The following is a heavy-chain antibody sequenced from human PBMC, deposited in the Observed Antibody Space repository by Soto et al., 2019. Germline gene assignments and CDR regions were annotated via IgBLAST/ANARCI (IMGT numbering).Heavy chain of an antibody. Sequence: PSETLSLTCAVYGGSFSGYYWSWIRQPPGKGLEWIGEINHSGSTNYNPSLKSRVTISVDTSKNQFSLKLSSVTAADTAVYYCARGTDFGVVTFPYYFDYWGQGTLVTVSS. D-gene: IGHD3-3*01. J-gene: IGHJ4*02. CDR3: ARGTDFGVVTFPYYFDY. CDR2: INHSGST. CDR1: GGSFSGYY. V-gene: IGHV4-34*01.